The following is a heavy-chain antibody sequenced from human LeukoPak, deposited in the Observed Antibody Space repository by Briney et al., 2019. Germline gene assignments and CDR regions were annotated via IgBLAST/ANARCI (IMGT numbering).Heavy chain of an antibody. CDR2: INHSGST. V-gene: IGHV4-34*01. J-gene: IGHJ6*02. Sequence: SWVRQPPGKGLEWIGEINHSGSTHYNPSLKSRVTISVDTSKNQFYLKMSSVTAADTAVYHCARGGSGNTYGYNYGMDVWGQGTTVTVSS. D-gene: IGHD5-18*01. CDR3: ARGGSGNTYGYNYGMDV.